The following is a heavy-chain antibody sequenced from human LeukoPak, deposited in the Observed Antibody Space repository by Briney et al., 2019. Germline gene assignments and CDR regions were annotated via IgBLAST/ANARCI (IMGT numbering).Heavy chain of an antibody. CDR1: GFTFSNSW. CDR2: MRGDGSVI. Sequence: GGSLRLSCTASGFTFSNSWMTWVRQAPGKGLEWVADMRGDGSVINYVEYVKGRFTIYRDNAKNSLHLQMSSLRVEDTAVYYCARDRAYSTYDYWGQGTLVRVSS. J-gene: IGHJ4*02. CDR3: ARDRAYSTYDY. D-gene: IGHD6-13*01. V-gene: IGHV3-7*01.